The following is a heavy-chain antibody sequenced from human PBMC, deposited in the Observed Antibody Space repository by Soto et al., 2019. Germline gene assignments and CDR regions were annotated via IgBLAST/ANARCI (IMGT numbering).Heavy chain of an antibody. CDR1: GFTFSSYS. D-gene: IGHD3-10*01. V-gene: IGHV3-21*01. CDR3: ARSYDGSGSHNWFDP. J-gene: IGHJ5*02. Sequence: VQLVESGGGLVKPGGSLRLSCAASGFTFSSYSMNWVRQAPGKGLEWVSSISSSSSYIYYADSVKGRFTISRDNAKNSLYLQMNSLRAEDTAVYYCARSYDGSGSHNWFDPWGQGTLVTVSS. CDR2: ISSSSSYI.